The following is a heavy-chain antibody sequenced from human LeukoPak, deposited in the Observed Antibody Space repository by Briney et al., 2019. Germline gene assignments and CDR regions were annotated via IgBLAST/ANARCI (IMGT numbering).Heavy chain of an antibody. CDR1: GFTFSNYD. Sequence: PGGSLRLSCATSGFTFSNYDMSLVRQAPGKGLEWVSAISTSATQYAGSVKYRFTVSRDNSKNTLYLQMNSMRAENTAVDYGARDREDYGDYSLSGWGQGTLVTVSS. V-gene: IGHV3-23*01. CDR2: ISTSAT. CDR3: ARDREDYGDYSLSG. J-gene: IGHJ4*02. D-gene: IGHD4-17*01.